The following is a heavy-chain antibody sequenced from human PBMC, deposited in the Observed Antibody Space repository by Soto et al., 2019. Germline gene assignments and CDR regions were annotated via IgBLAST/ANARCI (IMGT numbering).Heavy chain of an antibody. CDR1: GGSVSSGFHY. CDR3: ARRPATAFYYFDY. V-gene: IGHV4-61*01. J-gene: IGHJ4*02. Sequence: QVQLQESGPGLVKPSETLSLTCTVSGGSVSSGFHYWSWMRQPPGKGLEWIGNIYYSGSTNYNPSLNRRVTISVDTSKNQFSLKLNSVTAADTAVYYCARRPATAFYYFDYWGQVTLVTVSS. CDR2: IYYSGST. D-gene: IGHD2-21*02.